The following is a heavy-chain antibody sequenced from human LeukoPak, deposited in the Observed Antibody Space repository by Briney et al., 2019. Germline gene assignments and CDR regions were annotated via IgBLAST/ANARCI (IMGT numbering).Heavy chain of an antibody. CDR2: INPNSGGT. Sequence: ASVKVSCKASGYTLTIYDITWVRQAPGQGLEWMGWINPNSGGTNYAQKFQGRVTMTRDTSISTAYMELSRLRSDDTAVYYCARVEYSGYPGHAFDIWGQGTMVTVSS. J-gene: IGHJ3*02. D-gene: IGHD5-12*01. CDR1: GYTLTIYD. V-gene: IGHV1-2*02. CDR3: ARVEYSGYPGHAFDI.